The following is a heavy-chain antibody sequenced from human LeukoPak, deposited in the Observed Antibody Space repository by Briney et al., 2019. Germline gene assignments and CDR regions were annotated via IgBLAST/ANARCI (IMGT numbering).Heavy chain of an antibody. CDR1: GGSFSGYY. CDR3: ARTAAEGYYYYYMDV. J-gene: IGHJ6*03. D-gene: IGHD6-25*01. CDR2: INHSGST. Sequence: SETLSLTCAFCGGSFSGYYWSWIRQPPGKGLEWIGEINHSGSTNYNPSLKSRVTLSVDTSKNQFSLKLSSVTAADTAVYYCARTAAEGYYYYYMDVWGKGTTVTVSS. V-gene: IGHV4-34*01.